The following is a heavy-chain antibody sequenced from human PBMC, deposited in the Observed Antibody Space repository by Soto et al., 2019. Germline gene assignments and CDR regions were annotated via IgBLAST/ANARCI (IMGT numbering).Heavy chain of an antibody. J-gene: IGHJ5*02. V-gene: IGHV1-2*02. D-gene: IGHD6-6*01. CDR2: INAHSGGT. CDR1: GFSFTGYY. Sequence: ASVKVSCKASGFSFTGYYIHWLRQAPGQGLEWMGWINAHSGGTEYAQKFQGRVTLTGDTSIATAYLTLTSLTSDDTALYYCAKDLTRQLAYWLDPWGQGTQVTVSS. CDR3: AKDLTRQLAYWLDP.